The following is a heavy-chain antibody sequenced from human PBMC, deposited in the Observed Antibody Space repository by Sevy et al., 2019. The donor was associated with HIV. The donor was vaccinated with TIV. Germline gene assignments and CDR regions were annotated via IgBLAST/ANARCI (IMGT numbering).Heavy chain of an antibody. D-gene: IGHD6-19*01. CDR1: GFTFSSYW. CDR3: ASDQRDSSGWPYYFDY. J-gene: IGHJ4*02. V-gene: IGHV3-7*01. CDR2: IKQDGSEK. Sequence: GGSLRLSCAASGFTFSSYWMSWVRQAPGKGLEWVANIKQDGSEKYCVDPVKGRFTISRDNAKNSLYLQMNSLRAEDTAVYYCASDQRDSSGWPYYFDYWGQGTLVTVSS.